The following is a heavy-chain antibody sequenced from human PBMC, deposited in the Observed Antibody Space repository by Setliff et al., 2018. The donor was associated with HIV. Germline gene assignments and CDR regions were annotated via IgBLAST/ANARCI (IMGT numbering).Heavy chain of an antibody. V-gene: IGHV4-34*01. J-gene: IGHJ4*02. D-gene: IGHD3-22*01. CDR1: GGPLSGHY. CDR2: TSHSGKT. CDR3: ARPYDSLYG. Sequence: PSETLSLTCAVYGGPLSGHYWSWIRQPPGQGLEWIGETSHSGKTNYNPSLKSRVTISVDTSKNQFYLKLTSVTAADTAIYYCARPYDSLYGWGQGVLVTVSS.